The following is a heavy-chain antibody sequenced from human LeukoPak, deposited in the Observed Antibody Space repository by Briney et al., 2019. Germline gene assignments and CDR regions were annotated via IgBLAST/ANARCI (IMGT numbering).Heavy chain of an antibody. J-gene: IGHJ6*02. V-gene: IGHV1-69*13. Sequence: ASVTVSCKASGGTFSSYAISWVRQAPGQGLEWMGGIIPIFGTANYAQKFQGRVTITADESTSTAYMELSSLRSEDTAVYYCANGVVTLYYYYGMDVWGQGTTVTVSS. CDR3: ANGVVTLYYYYGMDV. D-gene: IGHD4-23*01. CDR2: IIPIFGTA. CDR1: GGTFSSYA.